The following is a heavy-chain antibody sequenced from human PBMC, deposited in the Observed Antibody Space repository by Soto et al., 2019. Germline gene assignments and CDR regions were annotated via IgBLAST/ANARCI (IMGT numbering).Heavy chain of an antibody. J-gene: IGHJ6*02. CDR1: GFTFSSYA. D-gene: IGHD3-10*01. CDR3: AKDLEERGYYGSGSYYKYYYYGMDV. V-gene: IGHV3-23*01. CDR2: ISGSGGST. Sequence: PGGSLRLSCAASGFTFSSYAMSWVRQAPGKGLEWVSAISGSGGSTYYADSVKGRFTISRDNSKNTLYLQMNSLRAEDTAVYYCAKDLEERGYYGSGSYYKYYYYGMDVWGQGTTVTVSS.